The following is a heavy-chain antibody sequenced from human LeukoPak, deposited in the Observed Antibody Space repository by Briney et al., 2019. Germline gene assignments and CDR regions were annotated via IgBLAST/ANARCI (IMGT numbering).Heavy chain of an antibody. CDR1: GYTFISYG. CDR3: ARPTRMVRGVITNYYYDMDV. J-gene: IGHJ6*02. CDR2: ISAYNGNT. V-gene: IGHV1-18*01. D-gene: IGHD3-10*01. Sequence: ASVKVSCKASGYTFISYGISWVRQAPGQGLEWMGWISAYNGNTNYAQKLQGRVTMTTDTSTSTAYMELRSLRSDDTAVYYCARPTRMVRGVITNYYYDMDVWGQGTTVTVSS.